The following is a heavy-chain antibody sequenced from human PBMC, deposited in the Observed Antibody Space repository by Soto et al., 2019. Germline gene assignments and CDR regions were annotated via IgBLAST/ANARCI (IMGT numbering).Heavy chain of an antibody. CDR1: GFMFSDYA. CDR3: AKDAIANDGIWLMDS. J-gene: IGHJ5*02. V-gene: IGHV3-23*01. CDR2: LLRPGRST. Sequence: GALRLSCAASGFMFSDYAMTWARQAPGKELEWVSGLLRPGRSTYYADSVKGRFTISGDTSANTVYLQMDSLRAEDTAVYYCAKDAIANDGIWLMDSWGQGTVVTVSS. D-gene: IGHD3-16*01.